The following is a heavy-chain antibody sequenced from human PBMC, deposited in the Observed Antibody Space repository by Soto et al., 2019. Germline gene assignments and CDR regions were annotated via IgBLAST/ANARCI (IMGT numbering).Heavy chain of an antibody. V-gene: IGHV1-69*02. CDR2: IIPILGIA. J-gene: IGHJ6*03. CDR1: GGTFSSYT. D-gene: IGHD4-4*01. Sequence: SVTVSCKASGGTFSSYTISWVRQDHGQGLEWMGRIIPILGIANYAQKFQGRVTITADKSTSTAYMELSSLRSEDTAVYYCARGDYSNYYYYYYMDVWGKGTTVTVSS. CDR3: ARGDYSNYYYYYYMDV.